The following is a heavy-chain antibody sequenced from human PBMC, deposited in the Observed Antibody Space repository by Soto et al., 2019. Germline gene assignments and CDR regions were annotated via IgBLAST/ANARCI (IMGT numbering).Heavy chain of an antibody. D-gene: IGHD3-10*01. Sequence: ASVKVSCKASGYTFTSYGISCVRQAPGQGLEWMGWISAYNGNTNYAQKLQGRVTMTTDTSTSTAYMELRSLRSDDTAVYYCARANYILGYYGMDVWGQGTTVTV. J-gene: IGHJ6*02. V-gene: IGHV1-18*01. CDR2: ISAYNGNT. CDR1: GYTFTSYG. CDR3: ARANYILGYYGMDV.